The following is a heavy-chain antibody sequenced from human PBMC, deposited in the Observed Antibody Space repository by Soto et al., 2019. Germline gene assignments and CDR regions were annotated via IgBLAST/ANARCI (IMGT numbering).Heavy chain of an antibody. Sequence: QITLKESGPTLVKPTQTLTLTCTFSGFSLTTSGVGVGWIRQPPGKALEWLAVIYWDDDERYSPSLRSRLTITKDTSRNHVVLTMTNMDPADTATYFCASAWYGDQYYYGMGVWGQGTTVTVSS. CDR1: GFSLTTSGVG. CDR2: IYWDDDE. V-gene: IGHV2-5*02. CDR3: ASAWYGDQYYYGMGV. J-gene: IGHJ6*02. D-gene: IGHD6-13*01.